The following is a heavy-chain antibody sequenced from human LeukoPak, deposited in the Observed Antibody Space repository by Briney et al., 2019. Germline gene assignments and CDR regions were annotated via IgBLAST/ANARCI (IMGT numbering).Heavy chain of an antibody. Sequence: GRSLRLSRAPSGFTFSNYVMRWVRQAPGKGLEWVSAIGGGATTYYADYVKGRFTISRDNSKNTLYLQMNSLRAEDTAVNYCAKDLLRIQLWEDYWGQGTLVTVSS. V-gene: IGHV3-23*01. CDR3: AKDLLRIQLWEDY. J-gene: IGHJ4*02. CDR1: GFTFSNYV. D-gene: IGHD5-18*01. CDR2: IGGGATT.